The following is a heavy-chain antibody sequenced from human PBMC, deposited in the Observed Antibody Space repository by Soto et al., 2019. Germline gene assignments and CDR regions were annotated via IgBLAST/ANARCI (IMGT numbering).Heavy chain of an antibody. Sequence: QVQLQESGPGLVKPSETLSLTCSVSGGSVSSGSYYWTWIRQPPGKGLEWIAYIYYTGTTNYNPSLKSRVTLSLDTSKNQFSLKLSSVTAADTAVYYCATPSHYGDYTFHYWGQGTLVTVSS. CDR1: GGSVSSGSYY. V-gene: IGHV4-61*01. CDR3: ATPSHYGDYTFHY. D-gene: IGHD4-17*01. J-gene: IGHJ4*02. CDR2: IYYTGTT.